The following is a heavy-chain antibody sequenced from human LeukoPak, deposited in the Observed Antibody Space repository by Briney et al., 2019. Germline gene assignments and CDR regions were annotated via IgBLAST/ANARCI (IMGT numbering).Heavy chain of an antibody. D-gene: IGHD1-26*01. J-gene: IGHJ5*02. V-gene: IGHV4-59*01. CDR2: IYYSGST. CDR3: ARNGVGATRNWFDP. CDR1: GGSISSYY. Sequence: SETLSLTCTVSGGSISSYYWSWIRQPPGKGLEWIGYIYYSGSTNYNPSLKSRVTISVDTSKNQFSLKLSSVTAADTAVYCCARNGVGATRNWFDPWGQGTLVTVSS.